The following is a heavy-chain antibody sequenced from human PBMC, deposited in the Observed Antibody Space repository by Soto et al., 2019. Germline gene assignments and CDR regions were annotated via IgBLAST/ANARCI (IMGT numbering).Heavy chain of an antibody. J-gene: IGHJ5*02. Sequence: SVTVSCTASGGTFSSYAISWVRQAPGQGLEWMGGIIPIFGTANYAQKFQGRVTITADESTSTAYMELSSLRSEDTAVYYCADNTYYYDSSGYPWDWFDPWGQGTLVTVSS. D-gene: IGHD3-22*01. CDR2: IIPIFGTA. V-gene: IGHV1-69*13. CDR3: ADNTYYYDSSGYPWDWFDP. CDR1: GGTFSSYA.